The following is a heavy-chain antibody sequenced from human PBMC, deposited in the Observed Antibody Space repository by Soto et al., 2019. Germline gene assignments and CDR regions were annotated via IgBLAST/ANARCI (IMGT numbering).Heavy chain of an antibody. Sequence: GGSLRLSCAASGFTFSSYAMSWARQAPGKGLEWVSTIGGGGDSTYYADSVKGRFTISRDNSKNTLYLQMNSLRAEDTAVYYCAKDPVLLWFGGSNWFDPWGQGTLVTVSS. CDR3: AKDPVLLWFGGSNWFDP. D-gene: IGHD3-10*01. CDR1: GFTFSSYA. V-gene: IGHV3-23*01. J-gene: IGHJ5*02. CDR2: IGGGGDST.